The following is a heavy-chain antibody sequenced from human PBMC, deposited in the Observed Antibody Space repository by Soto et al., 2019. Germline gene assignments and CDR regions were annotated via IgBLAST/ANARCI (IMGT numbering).Heavy chain of an antibody. J-gene: IGHJ4*02. CDR1: GFTFSRFW. V-gene: IGHV3-7*01. D-gene: IGHD1-1*01. CDR2: IKQNGSEK. Sequence: EVQLVESGGGLVQPGGSLRLSCAASGFTFSRFWMSWVRQAPGKGLEWVANIKQNGSEKYYVDSVKGRFTISRDNAKNSLYLQMNSLRAEETAVYYCARALCSENDELWGQGTLVTVSS. CDR3: ARALCSENDEL.